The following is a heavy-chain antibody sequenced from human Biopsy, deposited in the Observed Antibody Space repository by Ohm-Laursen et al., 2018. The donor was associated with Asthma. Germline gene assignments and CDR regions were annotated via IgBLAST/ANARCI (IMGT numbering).Heavy chain of an antibody. D-gene: IGHD4-17*01. V-gene: IGHV1-24*01. Sequence: SVKVSCKTSGYSLTDLSMHWVRQAPGQGLEWMGGHDHEEGGTVSARRFQGRVTMTEDTSTDTAYMELSSLSSDDTAVYYCASDFPKDYVRYNFQFWGQGTLVTVSS. J-gene: IGHJ4*02. CDR2: HDHEEGGT. CDR3: ASDFPKDYVRYNFQF. CDR1: GYSLTDLS.